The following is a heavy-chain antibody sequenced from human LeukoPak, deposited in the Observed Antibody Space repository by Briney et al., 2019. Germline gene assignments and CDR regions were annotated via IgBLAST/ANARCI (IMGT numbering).Heavy chain of an antibody. Sequence: SETLSLTCTVSGGSISSSSYYWGWIRQPPGKGLEWIGSIYYSGSTYYNPSLKSRVTISVDTSKNQFSLKLSSVTAADTAVYYCARARHDYVWGSYRHFRYFDYWGQGTLVTVSS. V-gene: IGHV4-39*01. J-gene: IGHJ4*02. CDR2: IYYSGST. CDR1: GGSISSSSYY. CDR3: ARARHDYVWGSYRHFRYFDY. D-gene: IGHD3-16*02.